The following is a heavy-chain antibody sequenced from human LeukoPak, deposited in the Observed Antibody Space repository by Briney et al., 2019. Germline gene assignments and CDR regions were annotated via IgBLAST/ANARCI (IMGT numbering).Heavy chain of an antibody. CDR1: GYTFTSYD. V-gene: IGHV1-8*01. D-gene: IGHD3-22*01. Sequence: ASVKVSCKASGYTFTSYDINWVRQATGQGLEWMGWMNPNSGNTGYAQKFQGRVTMTRNTSISTAYMELSSLRSEDTAVYYCARVIPYYYDSSGYLAVAFDIWGQGTMVTVSS. CDR3: ARVIPYYYDSSGYLAVAFDI. J-gene: IGHJ3*02. CDR2: MNPNSGNT.